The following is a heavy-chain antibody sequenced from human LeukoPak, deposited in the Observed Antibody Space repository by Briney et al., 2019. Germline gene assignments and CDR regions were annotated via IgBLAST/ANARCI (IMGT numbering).Heavy chain of an antibody. Sequence: GESLKISCKGSGYSFTSYWIGWVRQMPGKGLEWMGIIYPGDSDTRYSPSFQGQVTISADKSISTAYLQWSSLKASDTAMYYCALARYCSSTSCYGSDYWGQGTLVTVSS. CDR3: ALARYCSSTSCYGSDY. J-gene: IGHJ4*02. D-gene: IGHD2-2*01. CDR1: GYSFTSYW. V-gene: IGHV5-51*01. CDR2: IYPGDSDT.